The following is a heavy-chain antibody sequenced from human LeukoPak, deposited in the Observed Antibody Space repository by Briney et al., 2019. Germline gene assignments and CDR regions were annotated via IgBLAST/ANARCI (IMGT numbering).Heavy chain of an antibody. CDR3: TRGSIVGGMSDVFLDH. V-gene: IGHV3-74*01. Sequence: GGSLRLSCAASGFTFSTYWMHWVRQDPGKGLVWVSRITGDGTDTTYADSVKGRFTISRDNAKNTLYLQMNSLRAEDTAVYYCTRGSIVGGMSDVFLDHWCQVTLVTVSS. J-gene: IGHJ4*02. D-gene: IGHD1-26*01. CDR1: GFTFSTYW. CDR2: ITGDGTDT.